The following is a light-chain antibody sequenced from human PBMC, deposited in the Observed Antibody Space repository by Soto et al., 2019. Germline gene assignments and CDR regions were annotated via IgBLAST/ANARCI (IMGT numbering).Light chain of an antibody. V-gene: IGKV1-9*01. CDR3: QQLDRYPST. CDR1: QGMNSF. J-gene: IGKJ4*01. CDR2: AAS. Sequence: IQLTQSPSSLSASVGDRVTITCRASQGMNSFLAWYQQKPGKAPKLLIYAASTLQSGVPSRFSGSGSGTAFTLTISSLQHEDVATYYCQQLDRYPSTFGGGTKVEIK.